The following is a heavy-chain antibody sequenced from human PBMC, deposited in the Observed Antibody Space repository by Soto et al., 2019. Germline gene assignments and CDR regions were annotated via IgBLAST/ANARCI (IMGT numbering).Heavy chain of an antibody. CDR2: ISGSGGST. J-gene: IGHJ6*03. D-gene: IGHD1-26*01. CDR3: AKSGVGGGSYYYMDV. CDR1: GFTFSTYV. Sequence: EVQLLESGGGLVQPGGSQRLSCAASGFTFSTYVMTWVRQAPGRGLEWVSAISGSGGSTYYADSVKGRFTISRDNSKNTLYLQMNSLRAEDTAIDYCAKSGVGGGSYYYMDVWGKGTTVTVSS. V-gene: IGHV3-23*01.